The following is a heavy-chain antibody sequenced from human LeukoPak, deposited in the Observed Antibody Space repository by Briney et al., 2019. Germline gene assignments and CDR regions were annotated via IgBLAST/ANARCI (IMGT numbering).Heavy chain of an antibody. V-gene: IGHV3-74*01. D-gene: IGHD3-10*01. Sequence: HPGGSLRLSCAASGFTFSSYGMSWVRQAPGKGLVWVSRINSDGSSTSYADSVKGRFTISRDNAKNTPYLQMNSLRVEDTAVYYCAREWSGFGELPDYWGQGTLVTVSS. CDR2: INSDGSST. J-gene: IGHJ4*02. CDR3: AREWSGFGELPDY. CDR1: GFTFSSYG.